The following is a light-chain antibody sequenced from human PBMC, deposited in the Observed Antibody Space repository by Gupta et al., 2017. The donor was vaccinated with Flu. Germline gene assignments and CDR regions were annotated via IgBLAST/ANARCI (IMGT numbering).Light chain of an antibody. CDR1: RSVNSSY. CDR3: QQYGNSPIT. CDR2: AAS. Sequence: ETVFTQALGALSLSPGDRATLSCRVSRSVNSSYLAQYQQKPGQAPRLLIYAASSRATGIADRFSGSGSGTDFTLTISRREPEDFAVYYCQQYGNSPITFGQGTRLEIK. V-gene: IGKV3-20*01. J-gene: IGKJ5*01.